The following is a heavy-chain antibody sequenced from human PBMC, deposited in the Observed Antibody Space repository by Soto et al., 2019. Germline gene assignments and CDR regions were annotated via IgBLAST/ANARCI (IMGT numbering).Heavy chain of an antibody. Sequence: EVQLVESGGGLVQPGGSLRLSCAASGFTLSSYYMSWVRQAPGKGLEWLGNIKGDGSETHYVDSVKGRFTISRDNAENSIHLQMNNLRAEDTAMYYCARDPVTADWGQGTLVTVSS. CDR2: IKGDGSET. J-gene: IGHJ4*02. CDR1: GFTLSSYY. V-gene: IGHV3-7*03. CDR3: ARDPVTAD.